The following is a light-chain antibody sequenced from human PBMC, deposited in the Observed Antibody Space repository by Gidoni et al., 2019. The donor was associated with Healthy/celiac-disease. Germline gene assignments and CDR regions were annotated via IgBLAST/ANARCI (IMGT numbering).Light chain of an antibody. CDR2: AAS. V-gene: IGKV1-39*01. CDR1: QSISSY. J-gene: IGKJ2*01. Sequence: DLQMTQLRSSLSASVGDRVTITCRASQSISSYLNWYQQKPGKAPKLLIYAASSLQSGVPSRFSGSGSVTDFTLTISDLQPEDFATYYCQQSYSTPYTFGQGTKLEIK. CDR3: QQSYSTPYT.